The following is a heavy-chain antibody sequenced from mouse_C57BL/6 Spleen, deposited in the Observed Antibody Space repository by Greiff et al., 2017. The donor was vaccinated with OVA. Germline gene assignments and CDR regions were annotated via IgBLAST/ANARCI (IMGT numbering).Heavy chain of an antibody. D-gene: IGHD1-1*01. J-gene: IGHJ4*01. CDR2: IDPSDSYT. Sequence: QVQLQQPGAELVMPGASVKLSCKASGYTFTSYWMHWVKQRPGQGLEWIGEIDPSDSYTNSNQKFKGKSTLTVDKSSSTAYMQLSSLTSEDSAVYYCARSDYYGSSLSYAMDYWGQGTSVTVSS. CDR1: GYTFTSYW. CDR3: ARSDYYGSSLSYAMDY. V-gene: IGHV1-69*01.